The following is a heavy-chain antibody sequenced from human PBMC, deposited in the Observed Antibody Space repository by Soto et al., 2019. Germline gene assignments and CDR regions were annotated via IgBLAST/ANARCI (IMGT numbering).Heavy chain of an antibody. V-gene: IGHV1-69*13. Sequence: AVKVSCKASGGTFSSYAISWVRQAPGQGLEWMGGIIPIFGTANYAQKFQGRVTITADESTSTAYMELSSLRSEDTAVYYCARVEKGYGSRFDYWGQGTLLTVSS. CDR1: GGTFSSYA. CDR3: ARVEKGYGSRFDY. CDR2: IIPIFGTA. D-gene: IGHD3-10*01. J-gene: IGHJ4*02.